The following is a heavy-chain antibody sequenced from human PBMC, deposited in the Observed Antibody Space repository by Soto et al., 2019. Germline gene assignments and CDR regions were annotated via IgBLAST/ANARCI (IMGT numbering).Heavy chain of an antibody. CDR2: INPNSGGT. CDR3: ARLLLPSNYYYYGMDV. V-gene: IGHV1-2*02. J-gene: IGHJ6*02. D-gene: IGHD2-15*01. CDR1: GYTFTGYY. Sequence: ASVKVSCKASGYTFTGYYMHWVRQAPGQGLEWMGWINPNSGGTNYAQKFQGRVTMTRDTSISTAYMELSRLRSDDTAVYYCARLLLPSNYYYYGMDVWGQGTKVTVSS.